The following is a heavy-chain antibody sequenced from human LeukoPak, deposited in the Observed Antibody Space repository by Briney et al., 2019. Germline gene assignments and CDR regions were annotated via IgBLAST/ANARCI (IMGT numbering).Heavy chain of an antibody. Sequence: GGSLRLSCAASGFTFNIYAMSWVRQAPGKGLEWVSAISGSGGSTYYADSVKGRFTISRDNSKNTLYLQMNSLRAEDTAVYYCAKDSLADIDYWGQGTLVTVSS. D-gene: IGHD3-16*01. CDR1: GFTFNIYA. V-gene: IGHV3-23*01. CDR3: AKDSLADIDY. J-gene: IGHJ4*02. CDR2: ISGSGGST.